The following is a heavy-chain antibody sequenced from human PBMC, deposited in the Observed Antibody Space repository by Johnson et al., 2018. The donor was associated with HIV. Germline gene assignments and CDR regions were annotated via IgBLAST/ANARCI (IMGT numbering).Heavy chain of an antibody. CDR3: AREKIAAAGNDAFDI. CDR2: IYSGDST. V-gene: IGHV3-53*01. J-gene: IGHJ3*02. Sequence: VQLVESGGGLIQPGGSMRLSCAASGFTVSGNYMSWVRQAPGKGLEWVSVIYSGDSTYYADSVKGRFTISRDNSKNTLYLQMNSLRAEDTAVYYCAREKIAAAGNDAFDIWGQGTMVTVSS. CDR1: GFTVSGNY. D-gene: IGHD6-13*01.